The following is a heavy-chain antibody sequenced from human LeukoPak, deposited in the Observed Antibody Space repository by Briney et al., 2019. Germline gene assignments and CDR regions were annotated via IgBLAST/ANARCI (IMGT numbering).Heavy chain of an antibody. CDR2: IWYDGSNQ. CDR1: GFIFSNYG. CDR3: AKGSGYYDSSNYFDF. J-gene: IGHJ4*02. V-gene: IGHV3-30*02. D-gene: IGHD3-22*01. Sequence: GGSLRLSCVASGFIFSNYGMHWVRQAPGMGLEWAAFIWYDGSNQYYADSVKGRFTISRGNSKNTLYLQMNSLRAEDTAVFYCAKGSGYYDSSNYFDFWGQGALVTVSS.